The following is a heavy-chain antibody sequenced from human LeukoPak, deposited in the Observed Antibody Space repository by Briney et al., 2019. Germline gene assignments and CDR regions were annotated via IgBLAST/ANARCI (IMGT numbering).Heavy chain of an antibody. CDR1: GDSISSYY. CDR2: IYYSGSI. V-gene: IGHV4-59*01. CDR3: ARSRENYYYIHGMDV. J-gene: IGHJ6*02. Sequence: SGTLSLTCTVSGDSISSYYWSWIRQPPGKGLEWIGHIYYSGSINYNPSLKSRVTISLDTSKNQFSLKLSSVTAADTAVYSCARSRENYYYIHGMDVWGQGTTVTVFS. D-gene: IGHD5-24*01.